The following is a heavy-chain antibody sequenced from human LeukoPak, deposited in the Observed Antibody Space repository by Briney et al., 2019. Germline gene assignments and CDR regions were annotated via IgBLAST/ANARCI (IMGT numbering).Heavy chain of an antibody. CDR2: IHRSGNT. CDR3: VRAGYGRNRYFDF. J-gene: IGHJ4*02. D-gene: IGHD1-14*01. Sequence: KPSETLSLTCFVSGDSISTSHYYWGWIRQPPGNGLEWIGSIHRSGNTYYNPSLKSRVTTSVDMSKNQFSLKLTSVTAADTAVYYCVRAGYGRNRYFDFWGQGTQVTVSS. V-gene: IGHV4-39*01. CDR1: GDSISTSHYY.